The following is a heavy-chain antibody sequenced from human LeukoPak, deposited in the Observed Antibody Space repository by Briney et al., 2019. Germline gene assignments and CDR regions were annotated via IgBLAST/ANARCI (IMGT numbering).Heavy chain of an antibody. CDR2: IYSGGNT. CDR3: AKDTTYCSSTSCYFQVDSFDY. Sequence: GGSLRLSCAASGFTVSSNFMSWVRQAPGKGLEWVSVIYSGGNTYYADSVKGRFTISRDNSKNTLYLQMNSLRAEDTAVYYCAKDTTYCSSTSCYFQVDSFDYWGQGTLVTVSS. D-gene: IGHD2-2*01. V-gene: IGHV3-66*01. J-gene: IGHJ4*02. CDR1: GFTVSSNF.